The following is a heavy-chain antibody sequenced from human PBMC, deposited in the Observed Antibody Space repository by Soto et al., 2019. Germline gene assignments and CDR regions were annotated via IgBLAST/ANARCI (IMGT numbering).Heavy chain of an antibody. CDR2: FDPEDGET. J-gene: IGHJ3*01. D-gene: IGHD3-3*01. Sequence: ASVKVSCKVSGYTLTELSMHWVRQAPGKGLEWMGGFDPEDGETIYAQKFQGRVTMTEDTSTDTAYMELSSLRSEDTAVYYCATQGRVWYYGFWSGYYYAFDFWGQGTMVTVSS. CDR1: GYTLTELS. CDR3: ATQGRVWYYGFWSGYYYAFDF. V-gene: IGHV1-24*01.